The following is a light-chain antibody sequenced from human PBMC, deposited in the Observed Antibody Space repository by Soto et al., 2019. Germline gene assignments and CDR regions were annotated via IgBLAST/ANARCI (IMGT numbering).Light chain of an antibody. J-gene: IGKJ5*01. CDR1: PAIRGA. CDR2: DVS. CDR3: QQFNSYPVT. Sequence: AIQGTQSPSALSASVGDRVTITCLASPAIRGALAWYQQKPGKPPKLLIYDVSTLENGVPSRFSGDSSGTQFTLTISGLQPEDFGTYYCQQFNSYPVTFGHGTRLDIK. V-gene: IGKV1-13*02.